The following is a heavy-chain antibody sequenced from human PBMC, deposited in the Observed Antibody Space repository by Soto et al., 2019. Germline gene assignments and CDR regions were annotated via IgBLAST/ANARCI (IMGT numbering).Heavy chain of an antibody. CDR1: GFTFSTYS. J-gene: IGHJ4*02. Sequence: PGGSLRLSCAASGFTFSTYSMNWVRQAPGKGLEWVSSISSSSSYIYYADSVKGRFTISRDNAKNSLYLQMNSLRAEDTAVYYCAKMGGGWYLSGVGYWGQGTLVTVSS. D-gene: IGHD6-19*01. CDR3: AKMGGGWYLSGVGY. V-gene: IGHV3-21*04. CDR2: ISSSSSYI.